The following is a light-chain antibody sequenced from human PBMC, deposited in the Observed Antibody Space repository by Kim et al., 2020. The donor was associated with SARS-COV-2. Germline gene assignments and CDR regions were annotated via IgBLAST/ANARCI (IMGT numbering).Light chain of an antibody. J-gene: IGKJ4*01. CDR3: QQYNDYPLT. V-gene: IGKV1-5*01. CDR1: QSLGYW. Sequence: DIHLTQSPSTLSASVGDRVTITCRASQSLGYWLAWYQQKPGKTPNLLIYDASSLESGVPSRFSGSGSATEFTLTISSLQPDDFATYYCQQYNDYPLTFGGGTKVDIK. CDR2: DAS.